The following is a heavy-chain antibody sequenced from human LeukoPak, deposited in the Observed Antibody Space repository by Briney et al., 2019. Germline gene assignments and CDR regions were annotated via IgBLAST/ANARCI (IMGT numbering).Heavy chain of an antibody. J-gene: IGHJ4*02. D-gene: IGHD7-27*01. CDR2: IYYSGST. CDR1: GGSISSYY. CDR3: ARLGNPYCTKFDF. Sequence: ETPSDTCTVSGGSISSYYWSWIWQPPGKGLEWIGYIYYSGSTNCNPSLTSRVTTSVDTSKNQFSLKVISVTAADTAVYYCARLGNPYCTKFDFWGQGTLVTVSS. V-gene: IGHV4-59*08.